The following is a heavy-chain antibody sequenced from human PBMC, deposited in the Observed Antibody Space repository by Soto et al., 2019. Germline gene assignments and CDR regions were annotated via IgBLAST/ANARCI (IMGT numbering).Heavy chain of an antibody. CDR2: ISYDGSNK. V-gene: IGHV3-30*18. CDR3: AKWAHYGMDV. J-gene: IGHJ6*02. CDR1: GFTFSSYG. Sequence: QVQLVESGGGVVQPGRSLRLSCAASGFTFSSYGMHWVRQAPGKGLEWVAVISYDGSNKYYADSVKGRFTISRDNSKNTLYLQMNSLRAEDTAVYYCAKWAHYGMDVWGQGTTVTVSS.